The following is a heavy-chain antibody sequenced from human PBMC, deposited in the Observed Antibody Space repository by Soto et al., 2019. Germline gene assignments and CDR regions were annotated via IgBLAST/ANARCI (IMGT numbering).Heavy chain of an antibody. CDR2: IGPYEGVT. CDR3: ARCYCSVGSCYTCWHFDL. V-gene: IGHV1-18*01. J-gene: IGHJ2*01. D-gene: IGHD2-15*01. Sequence: QVQLVQSGAEVKKPGASVRVSCKASGYTFNDYGISWVRQAPGPGLEWMGWIGPYEGVTNHAQTFQGRVTMTVDTSTTTADMELRGLRSDDTALYYCARCYCSVGSCYTCWHFDLWGPGTLVTVTA. CDR1: GYTFNDYG.